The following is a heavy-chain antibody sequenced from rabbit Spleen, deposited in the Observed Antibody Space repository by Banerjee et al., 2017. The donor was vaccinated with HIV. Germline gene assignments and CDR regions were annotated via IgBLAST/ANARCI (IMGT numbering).Heavy chain of an antibody. Sequence: QQLVESGGGLVKPGASLTLTCKASAFSFSRGYDMCWVRQAPGKGLEWIGDIYADSSRGSRYANWAKGRFTVSKTSSTTVTLQMTSLTVADTATYFCARESGNNWDLWGPGTLVTVS. J-gene: IGHJ6*01. CDR1: AFSFSRGYD. D-gene: IGHD1-1*01. V-gene: IGHV1S40*01. CDR2: IYADSSRGS. CDR3: ARESGNNWDL.